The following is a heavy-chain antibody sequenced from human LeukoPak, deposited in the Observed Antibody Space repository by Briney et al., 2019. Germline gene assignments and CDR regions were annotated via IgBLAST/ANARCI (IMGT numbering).Heavy chain of an antibody. V-gene: IGHV3-74*01. D-gene: IGHD5-24*01. CDR1: GFTFSSYW. J-gene: IGHJ4*02. CDR2: INGDGTIT. Sequence: GESLRLSCAASGFTFSSYWMHWVRQAPGKGLLWVSRINGDGTITAYADSVKGRFTISRDNAKNSLYLQMNSLRAEDTAVYYCARETRVRWTDYWGQGILVTVSS. CDR3: ARETRVRWTDY.